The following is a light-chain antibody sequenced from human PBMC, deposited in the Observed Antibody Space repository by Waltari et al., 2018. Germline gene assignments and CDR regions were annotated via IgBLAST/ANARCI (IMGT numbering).Light chain of an antibody. CDR2: DVS. CDR3: SSYTSSNTWV. J-gene: IGLJ3*02. V-gene: IGLV2-14*01. CDR1: SSDIGCYNY. Sequence: QSALTQPASVAGSPGPSIPIPCTGSSSDIGCYNYVHWYQQNPDKAPKLIIYDVSERPSGVSNRFSASKSGDTASLTISGLQAEDEADYYCSSYTSSNTWVFGGGTKVTVL.